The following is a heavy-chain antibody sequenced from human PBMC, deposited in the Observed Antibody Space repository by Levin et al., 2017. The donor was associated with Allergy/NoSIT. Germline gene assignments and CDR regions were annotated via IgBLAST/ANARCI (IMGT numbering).Heavy chain of an antibody. CDR1: GFTVSSNY. CDR2: IYGGGST. Sequence: GGSLRLSCAASGFTVSSNYMSWVRQAPGKGLEWVSVIYGGGSTYYADSARGRFTISGDNSTNTLYLQMNSLRAEDTAGYYCAWGGSYSSGWYYFDYWGQGTLVTVSS. J-gene: IGHJ4*02. D-gene: IGHD6-19*01. CDR3: AWGGSYSSGWYYFDY. V-gene: IGHV3-53*01.